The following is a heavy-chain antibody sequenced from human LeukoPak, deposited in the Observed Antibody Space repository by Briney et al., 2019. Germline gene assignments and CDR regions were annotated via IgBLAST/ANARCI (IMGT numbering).Heavy chain of an antibody. CDR2: ISSGSSAI. CDR1: GFTFTTYS. Sequence: PGGSLRLSCEASGFTFTTYSMTWVRQAPGKGLEWVSIISSGSSAIFSADALKGRFPISRDDAQNLLYLDMDSLRAEDTAVYYCARGHTAVTRHFDFWGQGTLFTVSS. J-gene: IGHJ4*02. D-gene: IGHD4-17*01. V-gene: IGHV3-21*01. CDR3: ARGHTAVTRHFDF.